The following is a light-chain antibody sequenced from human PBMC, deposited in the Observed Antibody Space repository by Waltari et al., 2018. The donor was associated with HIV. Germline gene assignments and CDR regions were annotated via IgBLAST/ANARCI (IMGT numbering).Light chain of an antibody. Sequence: QSVLTQPPSVSAAPGPQFTLPCTRTSSNIAYDYVSRYQQRPGTAPKLHIYDNNKRPSGIPDPVSVSKSSTAATLCITGLQTGDEADDYCGTWDSSLSARVFGGGTKLTVL. CDR2: DNN. J-gene: IGLJ3*02. CDR3: GTWDSSLSARV. CDR1: SSNIAYDY. V-gene: IGLV1-51*01.